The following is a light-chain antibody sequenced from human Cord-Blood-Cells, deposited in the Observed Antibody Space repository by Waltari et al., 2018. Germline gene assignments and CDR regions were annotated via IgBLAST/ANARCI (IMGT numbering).Light chain of an antibody. CDR2: AAS. CDR3: QQYYSYPQT. J-gene: IGKJ1*01. Sequence: AIRITQSPSSLSASTGDRVTITCRARQGISSYLAWYQQKPGKAPKLLIYAASTLQSVVPSRFSGSGSGTDVTLTISCLQSEDFATYYCQQYYSYPQTFGQGTKVEIK. V-gene: IGKV1-8*01. CDR1: QGISSY.